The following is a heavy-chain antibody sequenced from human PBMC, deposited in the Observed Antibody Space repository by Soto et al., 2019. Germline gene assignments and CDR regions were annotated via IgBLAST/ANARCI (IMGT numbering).Heavy chain of an antibody. CDR2: INHSGST. CDR3: ASAGSYYNHRDY. CDR1: GGXFSGYY. D-gene: IGHD3-10*01. V-gene: IGHV4-34*01. Sequence: SETLSLTCAVYGGXFSGYYWSWIRQPPGKGLEWIGEINHSGSTNYNPSLKSRVTISVDTSKNQFSLKLSSVTAADTAVYYCASAGSYYNHRDYWGQGTLVTVSS. J-gene: IGHJ4*02.